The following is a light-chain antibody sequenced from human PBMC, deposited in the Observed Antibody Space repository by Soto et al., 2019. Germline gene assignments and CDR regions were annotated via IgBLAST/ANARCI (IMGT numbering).Light chain of an antibody. Sequence: QSVLTQPPSASGTPGQRVTISCSGSSSNIGSNTVNWYQQLPGTAPKLLIYTNNQRPSGAPGRFSGSKSGTSASLAISGLQPDDEADYYCAAWDDSLNGRVFGGGTKVTVL. CDR2: TNN. CDR3: AAWDDSLNGRV. CDR1: SSNIGSNT. J-gene: IGLJ3*02. V-gene: IGLV1-44*01.